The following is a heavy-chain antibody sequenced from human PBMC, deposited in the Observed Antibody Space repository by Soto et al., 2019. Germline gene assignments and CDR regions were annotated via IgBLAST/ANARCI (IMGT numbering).Heavy chain of an antibody. J-gene: IGHJ6*02. CDR3: CARTGTTSLPYGMDV. CDR2: IIPIFGTA. CDR1: GGTFSSYA. Sequence: ASVKVSFKASGGTFSSYAISWVRQAPGQGLEWMGGIIPIFGTANYAQKFQGRVTITADESTSTAYMELSSLRSEDTAVYYCCARTGTTSLPYGMDVWGQGTTVTVSS. V-gene: IGHV1-69*13. D-gene: IGHD1-7*01.